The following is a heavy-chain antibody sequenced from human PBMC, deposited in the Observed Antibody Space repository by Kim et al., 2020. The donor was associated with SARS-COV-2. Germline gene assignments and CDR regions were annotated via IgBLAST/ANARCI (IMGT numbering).Heavy chain of an antibody. CDR3: ASRATYYYDSSGYLDY. CDR2: ISGSGGST. CDR1: GFTFSSYA. J-gene: IGHJ4*02. V-gene: IGHV3-23*01. Sequence: GGSLRLSCAASGFTFSSYAMSWVRQAPGKGLEWVSAISGSGGSTYYADSVKGRFTISRDNSKNTLYLQMNSLRAEDTAVYYCASRATYYYDSSGYLDYWGQGTLVTVSS. D-gene: IGHD3-22*01.